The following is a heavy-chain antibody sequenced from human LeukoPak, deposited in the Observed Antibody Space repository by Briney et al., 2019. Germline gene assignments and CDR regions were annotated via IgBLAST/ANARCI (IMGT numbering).Heavy chain of an antibody. J-gene: IGHJ4*02. Sequence: GESLKISCKGSRYNFTSYWIGWVRQMPGKGLEWMGIIYPGDSDTRYSPSFQGQVSISADKSISTAYLQWNSLKASDTAMYYCATLGLAAAGQFDYWGQGTLVTVSS. CDR1: RYNFTSYW. CDR2: IYPGDSDT. V-gene: IGHV5-51*01. CDR3: ATLGLAAAGQFDY. D-gene: IGHD6-13*01.